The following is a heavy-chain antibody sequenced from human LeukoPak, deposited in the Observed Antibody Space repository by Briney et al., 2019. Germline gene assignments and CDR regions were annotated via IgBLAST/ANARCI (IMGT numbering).Heavy chain of an antibody. CDR2: ISGSGDST. Sequence: GGSLRLSCAASGFTFSNYAMRWVRQAPGKGLEWVSGISGSGDSTYYADSVKGRFTISRDNSKNTLYLQMNSLRAEDTAVYYCAKLLSNSGRFLYWGQGTLVTVSS. CDR3: AKLLSNSGRFLY. D-gene: IGHD4-23*01. CDR1: GFTFSNYA. J-gene: IGHJ4*02. V-gene: IGHV3-23*01.